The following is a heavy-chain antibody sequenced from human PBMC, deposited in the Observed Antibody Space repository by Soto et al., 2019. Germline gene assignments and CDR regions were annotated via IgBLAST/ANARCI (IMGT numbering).Heavy chain of an antibody. CDR1: GVSVSSSSYY. J-gene: IGHJ4*02. V-gene: IGHV4-39*01. CDR3: ARRIEWTNLDY. CDR2: IYSSGTT. Sequence: QVQLQESGPGLVKPSETLSLTCSVSGVSVSSSSYYWVWIRQPPGKGLEWIGSIYSSGTTYYNPSLKRRITVAVDTSKSQFSLKLSSLTAADTAVYYCARRIEWTNLDYWGQGTLVTVSS. D-gene: IGHD3-3*01.